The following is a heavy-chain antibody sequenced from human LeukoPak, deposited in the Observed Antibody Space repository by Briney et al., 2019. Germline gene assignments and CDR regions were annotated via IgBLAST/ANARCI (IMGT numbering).Heavy chain of an antibody. Sequence: GGSLRLSCAPSGFTFGVVAMDWIRQAPGKGLEWVGFIRHREYGGTAEYAASVNGRFAISRDDSKSIVYLQMNDLRTEDTGVYYCARERAGDVDYWGLGTLVTVSS. CDR1: GFTFGVVA. J-gene: IGHJ4*02. V-gene: IGHV3-49*03. CDR3: ARERAGDVDY. CDR2: IRHREYGGTA.